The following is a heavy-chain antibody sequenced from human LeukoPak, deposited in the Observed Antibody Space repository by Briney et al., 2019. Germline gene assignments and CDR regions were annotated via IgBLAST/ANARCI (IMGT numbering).Heavy chain of an antibody. V-gene: IGHV4-59*12. CDR2: IYYSGST. Sequence: PSETLSLTCTVSGGSISSYYWSWIRQPPGKGLEWIGYIYYSGSTNYNPSLKSRVTISVDTSKNQFSLKLSSVTAADTAVYYCAREGYSYGIDYWGQGTLVTVS. CDR1: GGSISSYY. CDR3: AREGYSYGIDY. D-gene: IGHD5-18*01. J-gene: IGHJ4*02.